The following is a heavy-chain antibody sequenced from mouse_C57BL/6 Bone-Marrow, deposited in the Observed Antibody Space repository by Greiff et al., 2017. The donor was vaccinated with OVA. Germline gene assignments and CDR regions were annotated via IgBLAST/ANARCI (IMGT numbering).Heavy chain of an antibody. J-gene: IGHJ2*01. Sequence: VQGVESGPELVKPGASVKLSCKASGYTFTSYDINWVKQRPGQGLEWIGWIYPRDGSTKYNEKFKGKATLTVDTSSSTAYMELHSLTSEDSAVYFCARGDYEDYFDYWGQGTTLTVSS. CDR3: ARGDYEDYFDY. V-gene: IGHV1-85*01. CDR1: GYTFTSYD. D-gene: IGHD2-4*01. CDR2: IYPRDGST.